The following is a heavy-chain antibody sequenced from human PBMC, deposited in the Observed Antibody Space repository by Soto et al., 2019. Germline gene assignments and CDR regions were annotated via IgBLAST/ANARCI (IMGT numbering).Heavy chain of an antibody. CDR1: GRYIRSSTSY. V-gene: IGHV4-39*01. CDR2: INYGGST. J-gene: IGHJ6*03. Sequence: QLQLQESGPGLVKPSETLSLTCTVSGRYIRSSTSYWGWIRRAPGNGLEWIGSINYGGSTYYSPFTKSRFTISADTDKNQFSLKLSSVTAADTALDYCARPVNYYYYYMDGWGKGTMVTVS. CDR3: ARPVNYYYYYMDG.